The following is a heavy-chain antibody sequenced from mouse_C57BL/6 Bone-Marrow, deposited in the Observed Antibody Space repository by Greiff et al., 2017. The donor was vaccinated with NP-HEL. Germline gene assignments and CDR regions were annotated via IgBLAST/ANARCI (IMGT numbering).Heavy chain of an antibody. CDR1: VYSITSGYY. V-gene: IGHV3-6*01. Sequence: EVQLVESGPGLVKPSQSLSLTFSVTVYSITSGYYWNWIRQFPGNQLEWMGYIRYDGCNNYHPSLKNRLSLTRDTSKPQVFLKLNSVTTEDTATDYCARGYTFTPWFAYWGQGTLVTVSA. J-gene: IGHJ3*01. D-gene: IGHD5-1-1*01. CDR3: ARGYTFTPWFAY. CDR2: IRYDGCN.